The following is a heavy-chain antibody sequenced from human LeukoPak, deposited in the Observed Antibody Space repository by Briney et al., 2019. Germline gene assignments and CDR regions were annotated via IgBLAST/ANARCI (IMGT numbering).Heavy chain of an antibody. CDR3: AKNPLLWFGPPSEYYFDY. Sequence: PGGSLRLSCAASGFTVSSNYMSWVRQAPGKGLEWVSAISGSGGSTYYADSVKGRFTISRDNSKNTLYLQMNSLRAEDTAVYYCAKNPLLWFGPPSEYYFDYWGQGTLVTVSS. CDR1: GFTVSSNY. CDR2: ISGSGGST. J-gene: IGHJ4*02. V-gene: IGHV3-23*01. D-gene: IGHD3-10*01.